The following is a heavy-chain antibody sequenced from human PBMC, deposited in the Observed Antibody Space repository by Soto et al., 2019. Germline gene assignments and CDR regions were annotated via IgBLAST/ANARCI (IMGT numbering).Heavy chain of an antibody. CDR2: ISYDGRNK. CDR3: ASVWAARGISGYYYCMDV. V-gene: IGHV3-30*03. D-gene: IGHD6-6*01. CDR1: GFTFSSYG. Sequence: QVQLVESGGGVVQPGKSLRLSCAASGFTFSSYGMHWVRQAPGKGLEWVAVISYDGRNKYYADSLKGRFTISRDNSKNRLYLQMNSLRAEETAVYYCASVWAARGISGYYYCMDVWGQGTTVTVSS. J-gene: IGHJ6*01.